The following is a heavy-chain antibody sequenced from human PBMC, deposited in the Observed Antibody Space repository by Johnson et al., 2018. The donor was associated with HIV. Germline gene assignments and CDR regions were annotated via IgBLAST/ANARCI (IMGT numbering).Heavy chain of an antibody. Sequence: QVQLVESGGGLVQPGESLRLSCVVSGFTFSSYTMHWVRQAPGKGLEWVAVISYDGSNKYFADSVKGRFTISRDNSKNTLYLQMSSLRAEDTAVYYCARGGIIHDAFDIWGQGTMVTVSS. CDR2: ISYDGSNK. V-gene: IGHV3-30*04. CDR1: GFTFSSYT. J-gene: IGHJ3*02. CDR3: ARGGIIHDAFDI. D-gene: IGHD1-1*01.